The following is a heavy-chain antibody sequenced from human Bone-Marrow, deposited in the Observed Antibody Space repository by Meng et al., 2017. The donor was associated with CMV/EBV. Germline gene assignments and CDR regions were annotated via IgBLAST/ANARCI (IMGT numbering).Heavy chain of an antibody. V-gene: IGHV3-9*01. CDR1: GFTFSSYE. J-gene: IGHJ3*02. CDR3: ARRYCSSTSCHDAFDI. CDR2: ISWNSGSI. Sequence: GGSLRLSCAASGFTFSSYEMNWVRQAPGKGLEWVSGISWNSGSIGYADSVKGRFTISRDNAKNSLYLQMNSLRAEDTALYYCARRYCSSTSCHDAFDIWGQGTMVTVSS. D-gene: IGHD2-2*01.